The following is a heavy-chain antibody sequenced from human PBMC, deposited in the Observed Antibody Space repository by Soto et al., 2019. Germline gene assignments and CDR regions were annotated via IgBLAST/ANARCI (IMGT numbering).Heavy chain of an antibody. Sequence: QVQLQESGPGLVKPSETLSLNCTVSGGSISSYYWSWIRQPPGKGLEWIGHIYYSGSTNYNPSLXGXVXLXXDASKNQVSLKLSSVTAADTAVYYCARRYGGAFDIWGQGTMVTVSS. CDR3: ARRYGGAFDI. J-gene: IGHJ3*02. D-gene: IGHD3-10*01. V-gene: IGHV4-59*08. CDR1: GGSISSYY. CDR2: IYYSGST.